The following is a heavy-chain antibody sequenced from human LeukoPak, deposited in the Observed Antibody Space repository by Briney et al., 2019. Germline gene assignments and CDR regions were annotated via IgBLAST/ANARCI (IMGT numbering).Heavy chain of an antibody. CDR1: GGSISSYY. J-gene: IGHJ5*02. V-gene: IGHV4-59*01. CDR2: IYYSGST. CDR3: ARVRMHGWFDP. Sequence: SETLSLTCIVSGGSISSYYWSWIRQPPGKGLEWIGYIYYSGSTNYNPSLKSRVTISVDTSKNQFSLKLSSVTAADTAVYYCARVRMHGWFDPWGQGTLVTVSS.